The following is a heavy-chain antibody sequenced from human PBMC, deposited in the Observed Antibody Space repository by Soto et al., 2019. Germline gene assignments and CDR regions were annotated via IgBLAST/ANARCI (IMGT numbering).Heavy chain of an antibody. J-gene: IGHJ3*02. CDR1: GVSISSGGYY. V-gene: IGHV4-31*02. CDR3: ATSRVTTVAFDI. CDR2: IYYSGST. Sequence: SEALSLTCTVSGVSISSGGYYWSWIRQHPGKGLEWIGYIYYSGSTYYNPSLKSRVTISVDTSKNQFSLKLSSVTAADTAVYYCATSRVTTVAFDIWGQGTMVTVSS. D-gene: IGHD4-17*01.